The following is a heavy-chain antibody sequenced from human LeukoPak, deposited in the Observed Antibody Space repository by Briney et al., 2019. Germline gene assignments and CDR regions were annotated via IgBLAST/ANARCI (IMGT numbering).Heavy chain of an antibody. D-gene: IGHD2-2*02. V-gene: IGHV4-59*01. CDR2: IYYSGST. CDR3: ARVLVGVVVVPAAIILPRDYYYMDV. J-gene: IGHJ6*03. CDR1: GDSISSYY. Sequence: SETLSLTCTVSGDSISSYYWSWIRQPPGKGLEWIGYIYYSGSTNYNPSLKSRVTISVDTSKNQFSLKLSSVTAADTAVYYCARVLVGVVVVPAAIILPRDYYYMDVWGKGTTVTVSS.